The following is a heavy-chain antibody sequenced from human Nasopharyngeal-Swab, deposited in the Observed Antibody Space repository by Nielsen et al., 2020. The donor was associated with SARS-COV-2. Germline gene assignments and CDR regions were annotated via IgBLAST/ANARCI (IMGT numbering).Heavy chain of an antibody. CDR2: VYYTGGT. D-gene: IGHD2-15*01. CDR1: GGSINDYY. V-gene: IGHV4-59*08. J-gene: IGHJ4*02. CDR3: ARMDAAIDY. Sequence: SETLSLTCSVSGGSINDYYWTWIRQPPGKGLEWVGYVYYTGGTSYNPSLKSRVTISLDTSKNQFSLRLTSATAADTAVYYCARMDAAIDYWGQGTLVTVSS.